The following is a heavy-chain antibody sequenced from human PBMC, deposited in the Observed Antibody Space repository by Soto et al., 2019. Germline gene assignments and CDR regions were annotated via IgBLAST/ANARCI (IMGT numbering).Heavy chain of an antibody. V-gene: IGHV4-34*01. CDR2: INHSGST. CDR1: GGSFSGYY. Sequence: QVQLQQWGAGLLKPSETLSLTCAVYGGSFSGYYWSWIRQPPGKGLEWIGEINHSGSTNYNPSLNSRVTISVDTSKNQFSLKLSSVTAADSAVYYCARVRRGMGSAVGYWGQGTLVTVSS. D-gene: IGHD1-26*01. J-gene: IGHJ4*02. CDR3: ARVRRGMGSAVGY.